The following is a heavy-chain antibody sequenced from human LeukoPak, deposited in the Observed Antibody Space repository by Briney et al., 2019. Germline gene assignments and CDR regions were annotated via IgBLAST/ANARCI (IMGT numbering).Heavy chain of an antibody. CDR2: INPNSGGT. J-gene: IGHJ4*02. Sequence: ASVKVSCKASGYTFTGYYMHWVRQAPGQGLEWMGRINPNSGGTNYAQKFQGRVTMTRDTSISTAYMELSRLRSDDTAVYYCAGVQYYYDSSGYYLGSVIDYWGQGTLVTVSS. D-gene: IGHD3-22*01. CDR3: AGVQYYYDSSGYYLGSVIDY. V-gene: IGHV1-2*06. CDR1: GYTFTGYY.